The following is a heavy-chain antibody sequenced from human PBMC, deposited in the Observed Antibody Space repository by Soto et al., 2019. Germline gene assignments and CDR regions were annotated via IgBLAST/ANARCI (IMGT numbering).Heavy chain of an antibody. CDR3: ARGSGIVALPGELEDVKYDY. CDR2: INESGST. V-gene: IGHV4-34*01. J-gene: IGHJ4*02. D-gene: IGHD1-1*01. CDR1: GQSFSGHS. Sequence: QVQLQQWGAGLVKPSETLSLSCAVYGQSFSGHSWAWIRQPPGKGLEWIGEINESGSTYYNPSLRRRVPISTDTSKNKCSLKLSSVSAADTAAYFCARGSGIVALPGELEDVKYDYWGQGTLVNVSS.